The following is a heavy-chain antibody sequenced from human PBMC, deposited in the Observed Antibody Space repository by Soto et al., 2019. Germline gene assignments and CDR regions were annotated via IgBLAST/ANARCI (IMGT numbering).Heavy chain of an antibody. CDR3: AHRRGPLDY. D-gene: IGHD3-10*01. V-gene: IGHV2-5*02. Sequence: SVPTLVNPTQTLTLTCTLSGLSLSSSGVGVSWIRQSPGQVLEWLAVIYWDDDKRYSPSLRNRLTITKDISENQVVLTMTNMEPVDTGTYYCAHRRGPLDYWGQGTLVTGSS. J-gene: IGHJ4*02. CDR1: GLSLSSSGVG. CDR2: IYWDDDK.